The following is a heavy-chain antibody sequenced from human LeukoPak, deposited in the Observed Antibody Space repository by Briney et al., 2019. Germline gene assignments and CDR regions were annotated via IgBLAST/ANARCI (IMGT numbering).Heavy chain of an antibody. CDR3: ARYVVSGAGTYYFDY. Sequence: SETLSLTCTVSGGSISSNNYYWSWIRQPPGREMEWIASINYGGTTYYNPSLKSRVTISVDTSKNHFSLRLSSVTAADTAVYLCARYVVSGAGTYYFDYWGRGSLVTVSS. J-gene: IGHJ4*02. D-gene: IGHD3-10*01. CDR2: INYGGTT. CDR1: GGSISSNNYY. V-gene: IGHV4-39*02.